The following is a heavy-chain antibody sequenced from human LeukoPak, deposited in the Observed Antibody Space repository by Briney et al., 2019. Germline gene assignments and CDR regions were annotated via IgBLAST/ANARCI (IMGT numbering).Heavy chain of an antibody. CDR2: IYYSGST. Sequence: SETLSLTCTVSGGSISSYYWSWIRQPPGKGLEWIGYIYYSGSTNYNPSLKSRVTISVDTSKNQFSLKLSSVTAADPAVYYCARDATYDSSGYTGYFDYWGQGTLVTVSS. J-gene: IGHJ4*02. V-gene: IGHV4-59*01. CDR1: GGSISSYY. CDR3: ARDATYDSSGYTGYFDY. D-gene: IGHD3-22*01.